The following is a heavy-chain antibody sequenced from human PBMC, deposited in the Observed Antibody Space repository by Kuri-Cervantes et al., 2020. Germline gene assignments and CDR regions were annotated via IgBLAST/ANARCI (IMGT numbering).Heavy chain of an antibody. Sequence: GGSLRLSCAASGFTFSSYWMSWVRQAPGKGLEWVSSISSSSSYIYYADSVKGRFTISRDNAKNSLYLQMNSLRAEDTAVYYCARDLFGYYYYYMDVWGKGTTVTVSS. J-gene: IGHJ6*03. D-gene: IGHD3-3*01. V-gene: IGHV3-21*01. CDR1: GFTFSSYW. CDR3: ARDLFGYYYYYMDV. CDR2: ISSSSSYI.